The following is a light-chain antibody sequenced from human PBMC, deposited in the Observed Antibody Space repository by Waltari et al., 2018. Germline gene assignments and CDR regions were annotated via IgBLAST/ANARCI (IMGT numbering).Light chain of an antibody. CDR1: QSVLYSPNSKNY. Sequence: DFVMTQSPEFLAVSLGERATINRKSSQSVLYSPNSKNYLAWYQQKPGQPPKLLIYWASTRESGVPDRFSGSGSGTDFTLTISSLQAEDVAVYYCHQYSTTPWTFGQWTKVEI. J-gene: IGKJ1*01. CDR2: WAS. V-gene: IGKV4-1*01. CDR3: HQYSTTPWT.